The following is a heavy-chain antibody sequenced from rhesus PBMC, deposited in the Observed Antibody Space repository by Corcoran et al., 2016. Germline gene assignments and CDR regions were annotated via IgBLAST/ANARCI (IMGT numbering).Heavy chain of an antibody. V-gene: IGHV4-73*01. CDR3: GRAAGEHYYGLDS. D-gene: IGHD1-44*01. Sequence: QVQLQQWGEGLVKPSETLSLTCAVYGGSISGYYYWSWIRQPPGKGLEWVGYIYGKSASTNYNPPLKNQVAISQDTSKHQFSLKLSAVPAAETAVYFCGRAAGEHYYGLDSWGQGVVVTVSS. CDR1: GGSISGYYY. CDR2: IYGKSAST. J-gene: IGHJ6*01.